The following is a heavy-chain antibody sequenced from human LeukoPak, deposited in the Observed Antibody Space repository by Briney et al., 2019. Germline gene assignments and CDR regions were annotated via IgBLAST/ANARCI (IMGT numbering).Heavy chain of an antibody. Sequence: GGSLRLSCAAFGFSFTNAWMNWVRQAPGKGLQWVGRIKSKTDGGTKDYAAPVKGRFTISRDDSKNTLYLQMNSLKTEDTAVYYCARALTTLTYEGYWGQGTLVTVSS. V-gene: IGHV3-15*07. CDR3: ARALTTLTYEGY. CDR2: IKSKTDGGTK. J-gene: IGHJ4*02. D-gene: IGHD1-1*01. CDR1: GFSFTNAW.